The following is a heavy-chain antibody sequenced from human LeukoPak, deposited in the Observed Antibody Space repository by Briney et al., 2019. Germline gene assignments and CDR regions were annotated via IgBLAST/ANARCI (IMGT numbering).Heavy chain of an antibody. CDR3: ASNTGTVFDY. V-gene: IGHV4-38-2*02. CDR1: GYSISSGYF. J-gene: IGHJ4*02. Sequence: SETLSLTCTVSGYSISSGYFWGWIRQPPGKGLEWIGSIYHSGSTSYNPSLKSRLTISVDTSKHQFSLNLTSVTAADTAVYYCASNTGTVFDYWGQGALVTVSS. D-gene: IGHD7-27*01. CDR2: IYHSGST.